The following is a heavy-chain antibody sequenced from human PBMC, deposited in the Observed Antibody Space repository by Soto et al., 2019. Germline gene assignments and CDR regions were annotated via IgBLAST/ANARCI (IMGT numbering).Heavy chain of an antibody. Sequence: GGSLRLSCAASGFTFRNYFMNWVRQAPGKGLEWVSYIGIGSSTTYYADSVKGRFTISRDNAKNSLYLQMNSLRAEDTAVYYCARDQLYYNDISGRPLNAFDVWGQGTMVTVSS. J-gene: IGHJ3*01. CDR1: GFTFRNYF. D-gene: IGHD3-22*01. V-gene: IGHV3-48*01. CDR2: IGIGSSTT. CDR3: ARDQLYYNDISGRPLNAFDV.